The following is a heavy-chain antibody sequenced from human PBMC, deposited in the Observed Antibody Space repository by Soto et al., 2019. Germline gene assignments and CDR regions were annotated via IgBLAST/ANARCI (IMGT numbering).Heavy chain of an antibody. CDR3: AKDNDFWSGPSLYYYYGMDV. D-gene: IGHD3-3*01. CDR2: ISYDGSNK. CDR1: GFTFSSYG. V-gene: IGHV3-30*18. Sequence: GGSLRLSCAASGFTFSSYGMHWVRQAPGKGLEWVAVISYDGSNKYYADSVKGRFTISRDNSKNTLYLQMNSLRAEDTAVYYCAKDNDFWSGPSLYYYYGMDVWGQGTTVTVSS. J-gene: IGHJ6*02.